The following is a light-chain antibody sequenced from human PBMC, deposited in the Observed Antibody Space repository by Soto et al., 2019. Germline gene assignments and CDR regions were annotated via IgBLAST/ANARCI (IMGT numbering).Light chain of an antibody. V-gene: IGKV1-27*01. CDR1: QGISNF. CDR2: AAS. J-gene: IGKJ3*01. Sequence: DIQMTQSPASLSASVGDRVTITCRASQGISNFVAWYQQKPGKAPKLLIYAASTLQSGVPPRFSGSGSGTDFTLTINSLQPEDVATYSCQKYSSVPVFGPGTKVEI. CDR3: QKYSSVPV.